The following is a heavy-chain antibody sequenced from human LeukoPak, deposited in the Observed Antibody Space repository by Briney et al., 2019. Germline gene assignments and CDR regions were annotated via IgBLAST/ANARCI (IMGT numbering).Heavy chain of an antibody. D-gene: IGHD2-21*02. CDR2: IYYSGST. CDR1: SGSISSYY. J-gene: IGHJ4*02. V-gene: IGHV4-59*01. CDR3: ARSTEGTVNFDY. Sequence: SETLSLTCTVSSGSISSYYWSWIRQPPGKGLEWIGYIYYSGSTNYNPSLKSRVTISVDTSKNQFSLKLSSVTAADTAVYYCARSTEGTVNFDYWGQGTLVTVSS.